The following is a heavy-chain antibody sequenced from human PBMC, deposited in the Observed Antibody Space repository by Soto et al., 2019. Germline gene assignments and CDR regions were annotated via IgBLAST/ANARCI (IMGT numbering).Heavy chain of an antibody. CDR2: ISAYNGNT. J-gene: IGHJ4*02. V-gene: IGHV1-18*01. CDR3: ARDSPPVDY. CDR1: GYTFTSYG. Sequence: QVQLVQSGAEVKKPGASVKVSCKASGYTFTSYGISWVRQAPGQGLEWMGWISAYNGNTKDAQKLQGRVTMTTATTTSTAYIELRSLRSDDTAVYYWARDSPPVDYWGQGTLVTVSS.